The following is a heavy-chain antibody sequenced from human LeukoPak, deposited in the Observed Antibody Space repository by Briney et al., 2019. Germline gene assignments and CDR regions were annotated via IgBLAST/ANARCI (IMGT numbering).Heavy chain of an antibody. CDR3: ARGLRTYSHPTGGAFDI. CDR2: IYYSGST. Sequence: SEALSLTCTVSGGSISSYYWSWIRQPPGKGLEWIGYIYYSGSTNYNPSLKSRVTISVDTSKNQFSLKLSSVTAADTAVYYCARGLRTYSHPTGGAFDIWGQGTMVTVSS. CDR1: GGSISSYY. J-gene: IGHJ3*02. V-gene: IGHV4-59*01. D-gene: IGHD4-11*01.